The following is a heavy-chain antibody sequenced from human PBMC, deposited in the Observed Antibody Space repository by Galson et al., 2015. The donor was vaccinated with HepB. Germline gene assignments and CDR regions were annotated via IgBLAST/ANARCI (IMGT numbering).Heavy chain of an antibody. V-gene: IGHV1-69*13. Sequence: SVKVSCKASGGTFSSYAISWVRQAPGQGLEWMGGIIPIFGTANYAQKFQGRVTITADESTSTAYMELSSLRSEDTAVYYCARAKYYYDSSGYPTGWFDPWGQGTLVTVSS. D-gene: IGHD3-22*01. CDR3: ARAKYYYDSSGYPTGWFDP. CDR1: GGTFSSYA. J-gene: IGHJ5*02. CDR2: IIPIFGTA.